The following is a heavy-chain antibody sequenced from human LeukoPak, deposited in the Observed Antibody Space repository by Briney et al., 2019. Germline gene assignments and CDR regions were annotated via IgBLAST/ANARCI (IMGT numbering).Heavy chain of an antibody. CDR2: ISSSSSTI. D-gene: IGHD3-22*01. Sequence: GGSLRLSCSASGFTFSTYWMSWVRQAPGKGLEWVSYISSSSSTIYYADSVKGRFTISRDNAKNSLYLQMNSLRAEDTAVYYCARGSTYYDSSGQVPFDYWGQGTLVTVSS. CDR3: ARGSTYYDSSGQVPFDY. V-gene: IGHV3-48*01. J-gene: IGHJ4*02. CDR1: GFTFSTYW.